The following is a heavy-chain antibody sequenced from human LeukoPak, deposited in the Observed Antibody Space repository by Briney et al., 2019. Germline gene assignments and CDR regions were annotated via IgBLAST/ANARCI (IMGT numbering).Heavy chain of an antibody. CDR3: ARDRYSSGWWDSSLFDY. CDR2: IYTSGST. J-gene: IGHJ4*02. CDR1: AGSISSYY. Sequence: SETLSPTCTVSAGSISSYYWSWIRQPAGKGLEWIGRIYTSGSTNYNPSLKSRVTMSVDTSKNQFSLKLSSVTAADTAVYYCARDRYSSGWWDSSLFDYWGQGTLVTVSS. V-gene: IGHV4-4*07. D-gene: IGHD6-19*01.